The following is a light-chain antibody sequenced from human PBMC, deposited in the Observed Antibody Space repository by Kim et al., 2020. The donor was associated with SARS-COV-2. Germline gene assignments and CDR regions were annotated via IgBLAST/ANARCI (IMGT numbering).Light chain of an antibody. CDR1: RGSIASNY. V-gene: IGLV6-57*03. CDR3: QSYDSSNWV. CDR2: EDN. Sequence: GKAVTITRTRSRGSIASNYVKGYQQRPGSAPTTVIYEDNQRPSGVPDRFSGSIDSSSNSASLTISGLKTEDEADYYCQSYDSSNWVFGGGTQLTVL. J-gene: IGLJ3*02.